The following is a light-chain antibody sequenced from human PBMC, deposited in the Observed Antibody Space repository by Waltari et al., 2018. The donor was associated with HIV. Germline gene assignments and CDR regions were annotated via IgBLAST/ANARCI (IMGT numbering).Light chain of an antibody. J-gene: IGKJ1*01. CDR1: QSLEYSDGNTH. CDR3: MQGTHWPPSWT. Sequence: EVVLTQSPLALPVTLGQPASISCRSSQSLEYSDGNTHLNWFQQRPGQSPRRLIYKVSNRDSGVPDRFSGSGSGTDFTLKISRVEAEDVGFYYCMQGTHWPPSWTFGQGTKVEIK. CDR2: KVS. V-gene: IGKV2-30*01.